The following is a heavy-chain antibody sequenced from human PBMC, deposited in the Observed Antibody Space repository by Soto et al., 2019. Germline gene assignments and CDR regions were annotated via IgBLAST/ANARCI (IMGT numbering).Heavy chain of an antibody. D-gene: IGHD5-12*01. CDR2: LYGSGRGI. CDR3: AKDAVSRDGVWLAHV. Sequence: EVQLLESGGHFVHPGGSLRLSCAASGFTFSEYAMIWIRQVPEKGLQWVSGLYGSGRGIHYAESVKGRFTISRDNSAYAVYLQMNNLRVEDSAIYYCAKDAVSRDGVWLAHVWGQGTVVTVSS. CDR1: GFTFSEYA. J-gene: IGHJ4*02. V-gene: IGHV3-23*01.